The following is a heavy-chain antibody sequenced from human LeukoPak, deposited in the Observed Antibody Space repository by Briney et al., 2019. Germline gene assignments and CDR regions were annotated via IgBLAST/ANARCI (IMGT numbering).Heavy chain of an antibody. D-gene: IGHD2-2*01. J-gene: IGHJ3*02. Sequence: PSETLSLTCTVSGGSISSSGYYWGWIRQPPGKGLEWIGSIYYSGSTYYNPSLKSRVTISVDTSKNQFSLKLSSVTAADTAVYYCARRCPKYQLLSGAFDIWGQGTMVTVSS. CDR2: IYYSGST. CDR3: ARRCPKYQLLSGAFDI. CDR1: GGSISSSGYY. V-gene: IGHV4-39*07.